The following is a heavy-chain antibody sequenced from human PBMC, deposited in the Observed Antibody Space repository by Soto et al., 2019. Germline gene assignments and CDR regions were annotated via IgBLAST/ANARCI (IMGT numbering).Heavy chain of an antibody. Sequence: QVQLVQSGAEVKKPGSSVKVSCKASGGTFSSYAISWVRQAPGQGLEWMGGIIPIFGTANYAQKFQGRVTITADESTSTAYMELSSLRSEDTAVYYCARLYYYGSGSYYLNRGYYFDYWGQGTLVTVSS. CDR1: GGTFSSYA. CDR2: IIPIFGTA. CDR3: ARLYYYGSGSYYLNRGYYFDY. V-gene: IGHV1-69*12. J-gene: IGHJ4*02. D-gene: IGHD3-10*01.